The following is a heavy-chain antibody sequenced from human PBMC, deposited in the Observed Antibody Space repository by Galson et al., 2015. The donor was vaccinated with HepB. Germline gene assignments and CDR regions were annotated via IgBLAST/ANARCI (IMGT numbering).Heavy chain of an antibody. CDR2: ISSDSAT. J-gene: IGHJ6*03. CDR3: ARGGGYHYMDV. D-gene: IGHD3-22*01. V-gene: IGHV3-48*02. CDR1: GFNFGPYS. Sequence: SLRLSCAASGFNFGPYSMNWVRQAPGKGLEWISYISSDSATSYSDSVKGRFSISRDNAKNSLYLRMNSLRDGDTAVYYCARGGGYHYMDVWGKGTTVTVSS.